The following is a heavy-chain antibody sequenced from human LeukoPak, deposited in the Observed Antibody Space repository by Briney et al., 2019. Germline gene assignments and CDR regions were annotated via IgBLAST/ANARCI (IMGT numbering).Heavy chain of an antibody. CDR3: ARGGPSLGVDY. D-gene: IGHD5/OR15-5a*01. J-gene: IGHJ4*02. V-gene: IGHV4-59*02. Sequence: GSLRPSCAASGFSVSSNYMSWVRQAPGEGLEWIGYISYSGSTNYNPSLKSRVTISVDTSKNRFSLRLSSVTAADTAVYYCARGGPSLGVDYWGQGTLVTVSS. CDR1: GFSVSSNY. CDR2: ISYSGST.